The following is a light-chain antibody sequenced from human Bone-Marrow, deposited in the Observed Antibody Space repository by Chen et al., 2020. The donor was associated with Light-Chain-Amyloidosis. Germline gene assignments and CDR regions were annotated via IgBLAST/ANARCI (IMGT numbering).Light chain of an antibody. CDR2: GSS. Sequence: EIVLTQSPGTLSLSPGEGANLSCRASQTISSNYLTWYQQKYGQAPRLLIYGSSSRAPGIPDRLTGSVSGTDFTLTINRLEPEDFAMYYCQQYSTSPLTCGGGTKVEIK. CDR1: QTISSNY. J-gene: IGKJ4*01. CDR3: QQYSTSPLT. V-gene: IGKV3-20*01.